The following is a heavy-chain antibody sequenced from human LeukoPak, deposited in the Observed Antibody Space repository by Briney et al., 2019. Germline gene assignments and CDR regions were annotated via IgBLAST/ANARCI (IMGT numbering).Heavy chain of an antibody. J-gene: IGHJ4*02. D-gene: IGHD5-12*01. CDR2: ISSSGSDM. CDR1: GFTFSSYA. V-gene: IGHV3-21*01. CDR3: ASSRVATSDS. Sequence: GRSLRLSCAASGFTFSSYAMHWVRQAPGKGLEWVSSISSSGSDMYYAESVKGRFTISRDNAKNSLCLQMNSLRAEDTAVYYCASSRVATSDSWGQGTLVTVSS.